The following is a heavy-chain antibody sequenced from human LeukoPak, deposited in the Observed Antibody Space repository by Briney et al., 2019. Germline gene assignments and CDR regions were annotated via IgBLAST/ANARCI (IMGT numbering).Heavy chain of an antibody. Sequence: GASVKVSCKASGGTFSSYAISWVRQAPGQGLERMGGIIPIFGTANYAQKFQGRVTITADESTSTAYMELSSLRSEDTAVYYCARDYYGSGYEYYGMDVWGQGTTVTVSS. CDR3: ARDYYGSGYEYYGMDV. V-gene: IGHV1-69*13. CDR1: GGTFSSYA. D-gene: IGHD3-10*01. J-gene: IGHJ6*02. CDR2: IIPIFGTA.